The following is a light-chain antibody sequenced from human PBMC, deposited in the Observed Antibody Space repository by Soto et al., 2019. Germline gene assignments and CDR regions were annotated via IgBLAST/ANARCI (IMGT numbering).Light chain of an antibody. CDR1: SSDVGGYNY. CDR3: SSYTITHIPVI. J-gene: IGLJ7*01. CDR2: VVS. V-gene: IGLV2-14*01. Sequence: QSALTQPASVSGSPGQSIAISCTGTSSDVGGYNYVSWHQQHPGKAPKVLISVVSNRPSGVSNRFSGSKSGNTASLTISGLQAEDEASYYCSSYTITHIPVIFGGGTQLTVL.